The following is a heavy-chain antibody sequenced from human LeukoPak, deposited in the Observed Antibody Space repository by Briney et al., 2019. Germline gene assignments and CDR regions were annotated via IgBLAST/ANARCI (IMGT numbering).Heavy chain of an antibody. CDR2: IYYSGST. CDR3: AMRSFNYYYYGMDV. CDR1: GGSISSHY. Sequence: PSETLSLTCTVSGGSISSHYWSWIRQPPGKGLEWIGYIYYSGSTNYNPSLKSRVTISVDTSKNQFSLKLSSVTAADTAVYYCAMRSFNYYYYGMDVWGQGTTVTVSS. V-gene: IGHV4-59*11. J-gene: IGHJ6*02.